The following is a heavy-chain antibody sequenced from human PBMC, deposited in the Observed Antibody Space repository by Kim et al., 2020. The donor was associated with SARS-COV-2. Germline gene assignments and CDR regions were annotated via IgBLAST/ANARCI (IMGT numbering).Heavy chain of an antibody. Sequence: GGSLRLSCTASGFTFGDYAISWVRQAPGKGLEWISFIRSKAYGGRTEYAASVKGRFTISRDDSKSIAYLQMNSLTTEDTAVYYCTRDDYAWGQGTLVTVSS. CDR1: GFTFGDYA. D-gene: IGHD4-17*01. V-gene: IGHV3-49*04. CDR3: TRDDYA. CDR2: IRSKAYGGRT. J-gene: IGHJ5*02.